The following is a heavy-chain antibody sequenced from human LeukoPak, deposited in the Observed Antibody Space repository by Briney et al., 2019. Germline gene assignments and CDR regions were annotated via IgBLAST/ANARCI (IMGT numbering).Heavy chain of an antibody. Sequence: PGGALRLSCAHSGFTFTIYKMNWGRQAPGKGLEWVSYIVSRGSPMYYADSVKSRFTISRDNAKNSLFLQMNSLRAEGTAVYYCAREAVGDAFDIWGQGTMVTVSS. CDR3: AREAVGDAFDI. J-gene: IGHJ3*02. CDR2: IVSRGSPM. V-gene: IGHV3-48*03. CDR1: GFTFTIYK. D-gene: IGHD6-19*01.